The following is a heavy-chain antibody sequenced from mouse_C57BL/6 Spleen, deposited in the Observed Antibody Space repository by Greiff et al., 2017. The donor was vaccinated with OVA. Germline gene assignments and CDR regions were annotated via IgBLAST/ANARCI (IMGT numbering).Heavy chain of an antibody. CDR1: GYTFTSYW. V-gene: IGHV1-64*01. J-gene: IGHJ1*03. CDR2: IHPNSGST. Sequence: VKLQQPGAELVKPGASVKLSCKASGYTFTSYWMHWVKQRPGQGLEWIGMIHPNSGSTNYNEKFKSKATLTVDKSSSTAYMQLSSLTSEDSAVYYCARRDGYYWYFDVWGTGTTVTVSS. D-gene: IGHD2-3*01. CDR3: ARRDGYYWYFDV.